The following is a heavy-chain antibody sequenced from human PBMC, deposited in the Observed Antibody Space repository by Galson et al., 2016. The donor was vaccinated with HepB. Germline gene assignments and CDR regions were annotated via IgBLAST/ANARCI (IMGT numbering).Heavy chain of an antibody. CDR2: INPKSGGT. J-gene: IGHJ6*02. CDR3: SRENPYSMDV. Sequence: SVKVSCKASGYIFIGYYIHWVRQAPGQGLEWMGWINPKSGGTSYAEKFRGRVTMTTDTSINTAFMEVNNLRSNDTAVYYCSRENPYSMDVWGQGTTVTVSS. CDR1: GYIFIGYY. D-gene: IGHD2-2*02. V-gene: IGHV1-2*02.